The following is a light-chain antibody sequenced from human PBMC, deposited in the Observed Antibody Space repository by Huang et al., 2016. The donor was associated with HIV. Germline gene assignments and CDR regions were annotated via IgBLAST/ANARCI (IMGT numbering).Light chain of an antibody. CDR1: QSVSSN. CDR3: QQNNNWPPLFT. J-gene: IGKJ3*01. Sequence: EIVMTQSPATLSVSPGERATHSCRASQSVSSNLPGYQQKPGQAPRLLIYGASTRATGIPARFSGSGSGTEFTLTISSLQSEDFAVYYCQQNNNWPPLFTFGPGTKVDIK. CDR2: GAS. V-gene: IGKV3-15*01.